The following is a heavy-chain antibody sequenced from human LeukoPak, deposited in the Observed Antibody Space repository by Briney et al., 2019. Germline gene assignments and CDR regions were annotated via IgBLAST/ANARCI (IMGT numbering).Heavy chain of an antibody. CDR2: IKTKTDGGTT. CDR1: GFTFSNAW. D-gene: IGHD3-10*01. V-gene: IGHV3-15*01. J-gene: IGHJ4*02. CDR3: ITEAMRPEYSYDYDY. Sequence: GGSLRLSCAASGFTFSNAWMTWVRQAPGKGLEWVGRIKTKTDGGTTDYAAPVKGRFTISRDDSKNTLYLQMNSLKTEDTAVYYCITEAMRPEYSYDYDYWGQGALVTVSS.